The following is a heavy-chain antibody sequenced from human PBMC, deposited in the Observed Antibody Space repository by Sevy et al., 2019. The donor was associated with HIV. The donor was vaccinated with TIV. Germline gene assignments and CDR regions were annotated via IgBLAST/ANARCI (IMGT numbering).Heavy chain of an antibody. D-gene: IGHD2-15*01. V-gene: IGHV3-48*01. Sequence: GGSLRLSCAASGFTFSSYSMNWVRQAPGKGLEWVSYISSSSSTIYYADSVKGRFTISRENAKNSLYLQMNSLRAEDTAVYYCARAGYCSGGSCYRVVYYYYGMDVWGQGTTVTVSS. CDR3: ARAGYCSGGSCYRVVYYYYGMDV. CDR2: ISSSSSTI. J-gene: IGHJ6*02. CDR1: GFTFSSYS.